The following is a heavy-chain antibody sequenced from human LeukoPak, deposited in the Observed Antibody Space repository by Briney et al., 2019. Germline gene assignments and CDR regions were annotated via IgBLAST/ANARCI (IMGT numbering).Heavy chain of an antibody. Sequence: ASVKVSCKASGYTFTSYDINWVRQATGQGLEWMGWMNTNSGNTGYAQKFQGRVTMTRNTSISTAYMELSSLRSEDTAVYYCARVFRGYGSANWFDPWGQGTLVTVSS. CDR2: MNTNSGNT. CDR1: GYTFTSYD. D-gene: IGHD3-10*01. J-gene: IGHJ5*02. V-gene: IGHV1-8*01. CDR3: ARVFRGYGSANWFDP.